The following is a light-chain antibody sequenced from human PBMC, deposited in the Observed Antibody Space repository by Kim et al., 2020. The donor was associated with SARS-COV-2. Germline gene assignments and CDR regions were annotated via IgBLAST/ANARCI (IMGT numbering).Light chain of an antibody. CDR3: CSYAGSSTWV. J-gene: IGLJ3*02. Sequence: QSVLTQPASVSGSPGQSITISCTGTSSDVGSYNLVSWYQQHPGKAPKLMIYEVSKRPSGVSNRFSGSKSGNTASLTISGLQAEDEAYYYCCSYAGSSTWVFGGGTQLTVL. CDR1: SSDVGSYNL. CDR2: EVS. V-gene: IGLV2-23*02.